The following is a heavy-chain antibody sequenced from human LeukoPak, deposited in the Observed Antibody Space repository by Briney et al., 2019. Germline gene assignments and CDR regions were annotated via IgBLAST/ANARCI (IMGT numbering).Heavy chain of an antibody. CDR2: ISSSSSYI. V-gene: IGHV3-21*01. CDR3: ARDRRDPDLPEGYFDY. CDR1: GFNFGSYS. Sequence: GGSLRLSCAASGFNFGSYSMTWVRQAPGKGLEWVSSISSSSSYIYYADSVKGRFTISRDNAKNSLYLQMNSLRAEDTAVYYCARDRRDPDLPEGYFDYWGQGTLVTVSS. J-gene: IGHJ4*02. D-gene: IGHD1-14*01.